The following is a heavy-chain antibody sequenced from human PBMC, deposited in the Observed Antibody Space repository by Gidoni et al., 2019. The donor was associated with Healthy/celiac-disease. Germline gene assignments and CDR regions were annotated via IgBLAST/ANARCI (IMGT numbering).Heavy chain of an antibody. V-gene: IGHV3-74*01. Sequence: EVQLVESGGGLVQPGGSLRLSCAASGFPFSSYWMHWVRQAPGKGLVWVSRINSDGSSTSYADSVKGRFTISRDNAKNTLYLQMNSLRAEDTAVNYCASFGSGSYQYYYYYYGMDVWGQGTTVTVSS. CDR2: INSDGSST. CDR3: ASFGSGSYQYYYYYYGMDV. J-gene: IGHJ6*02. D-gene: IGHD3-10*01. CDR1: GFPFSSYW.